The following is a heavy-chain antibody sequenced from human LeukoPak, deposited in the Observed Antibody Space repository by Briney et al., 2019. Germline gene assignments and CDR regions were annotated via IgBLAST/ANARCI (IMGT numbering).Heavy chain of an antibody. J-gene: IGHJ4*02. CDR1: GFTVTNTY. Sequence: GSLRLSCVASGFTVTNTYMNWVRQAPGKGLEWVSGIYSGGNTYYADSVKGRFTISRDHSNNTVYLQMDSLRAEDTAVYYCARAYWGYEFDLWGQGNLVTVSS. CDR2: IYSGGNT. CDR3: ARAYWGYEFDL. D-gene: IGHD7-27*01. V-gene: IGHV3-53*01.